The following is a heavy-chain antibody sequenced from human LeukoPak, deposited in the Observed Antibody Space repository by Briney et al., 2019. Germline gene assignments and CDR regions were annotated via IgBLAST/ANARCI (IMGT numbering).Heavy chain of an antibody. V-gene: IGHV3-20*04. CDR2: INWNGGST. CDR3: ARALYDSSGYPDY. J-gene: IGHJ4*02. CDR1: GFTFSNYW. Sequence: GGSLRLSCAASGFTFSNYWMGWVRQAPGKGLEWVSGINWNGGSTGYADSVKGRFTISRDNAKNSLYLQMNSLRAEGTALYYCARALYDSSGYPDYWGQGTLVTVSS. D-gene: IGHD3-22*01.